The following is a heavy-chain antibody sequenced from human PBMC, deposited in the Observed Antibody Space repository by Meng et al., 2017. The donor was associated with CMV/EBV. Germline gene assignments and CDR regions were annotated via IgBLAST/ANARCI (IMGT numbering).Heavy chain of an antibody. J-gene: IGHJ5*02. D-gene: IGHD4-11*01. CDR1: GGSISSRSYY. CDR2: IYYSGST. CDR3: ARATTERVGWFDP. Sequence: QLQLQESGPGLVKPSETLSLTCTVSGGSISSRSYYWGWIRQPPGKGLEWIGSIYYSGSTYYNPSLKSRVTISVDTSKNQFSLKLSSVTAADTAVYYCARATTERVGWFDPWGQGTLVTVSS. V-gene: IGHV4-39*07.